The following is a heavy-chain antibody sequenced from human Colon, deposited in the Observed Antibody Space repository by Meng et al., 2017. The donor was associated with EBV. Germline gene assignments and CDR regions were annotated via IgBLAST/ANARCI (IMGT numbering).Heavy chain of an antibody. CDR3: ARVSSGWDYFDY. D-gene: IGHD6-19*01. CDR2: IYYSGST. J-gene: IGHJ4*02. Sequence: QVPLQESGPGLVKPSQTLSLTCTVSGGSGSSGGYYWTWIRQHPGKGLEWFGHIYYSGSTFYNPSLKRRVIISIDTSKNQFSLNLRSVTAADTAVYYCARVSSGWDYFDYWGQGTLVTVSS. V-gene: IGHV4-31*03. CDR1: GGSGSSGGYY.